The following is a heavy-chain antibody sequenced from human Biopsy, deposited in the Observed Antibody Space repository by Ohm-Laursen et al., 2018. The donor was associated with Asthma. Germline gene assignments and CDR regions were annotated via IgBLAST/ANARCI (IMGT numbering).Heavy chain of an antibody. Sequence: SVKVSCKASGNTFIACHIHWMRQAPGQGLEWMGRINPNSGGTNYAQKFQGRVTMTRDTSISTAYMEVSRLRSDDTAVYYCARGQKSAGDRWFDPWGQGTLVTASS. J-gene: IGHJ5*02. CDR2: INPNSGGT. V-gene: IGHV1-2*06. CDR3: ARGQKSAGDRWFDP. CDR1: GNTFIACH. D-gene: IGHD6-13*01.